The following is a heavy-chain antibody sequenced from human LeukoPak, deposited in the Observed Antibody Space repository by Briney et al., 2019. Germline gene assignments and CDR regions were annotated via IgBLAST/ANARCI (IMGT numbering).Heavy chain of an antibody. V-gene: IGHV4-59*01. CDR3: ASIKWGSDYYYGMDV. CDR2: IYYSGST. Sequence: SETLSLTCTVSGGSISSYYWSWIRQPPGKGLEWIGYIYYSGSTNYNPSLKSRVTISVDTSKNQYCLKLSSVTAADTAVYYCASIKWGSDYYYGMDVWGQGTTVTVSS. D-gene: IGHD7-27*01. CDR1: GGSISSYY. J-gene: IGHJ6*02.